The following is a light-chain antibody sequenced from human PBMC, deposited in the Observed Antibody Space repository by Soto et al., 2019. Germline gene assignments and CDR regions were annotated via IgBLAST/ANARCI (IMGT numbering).Light chain of an antibody. J-gene: IGLJ1*01. CDR1: SSDVGGYDY. Sequence: QSLLTQPPSASLSPGQSVTISCTGTSSDVGGYDYVSWYQQHPDKAPRLMIYDVTKRPSGVPNRFSGSKSGNTASLTVSGLQAEDEADYYCSSYAGSNNYVFGTGTKVTVL. V-gene: IGLV2-8*01. CDR2: DVT. CDR3: SSYAGSNNYV.